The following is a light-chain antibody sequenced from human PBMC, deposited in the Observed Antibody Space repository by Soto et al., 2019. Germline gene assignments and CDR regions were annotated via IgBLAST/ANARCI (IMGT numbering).Light chain of an antibody. CDR1: QSVSSSY. CDR3: QQYGSSPWT. Sequence: EIVLTQSPGTLSLSPGERATLSCLASQSVSSSYLAWYQQKPGQAPRLLIYGASSRATGIPDRFSGSGSGTDFILSISRLEPEDFAVYYCQQYGSSPWTFGQGTKVDI. V-gene: IGKV3-20*01. J-gene: IGKJ1*01. CDR2: GAS.